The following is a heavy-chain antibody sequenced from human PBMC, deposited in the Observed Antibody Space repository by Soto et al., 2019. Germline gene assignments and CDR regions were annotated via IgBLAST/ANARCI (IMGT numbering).Heavy chain of an antibody. CDR2: VSAGCDMT. D-gene: IGHD2-15*01. CDR1: GFTFSSYA. J-gene: IGHJ6*02. V-gene: IGHV3-23*01. CDR3: ARGDRGGSGSPASYYYSGLNV. Sequence: DVHLLESGGHLVQPGGSLRLSCAASGFTFSSYAMSWVRQAPGKGLEWVSSVSAGCDMTYYSDSVKGRFTISRDNSNKVLFLQMNSLRIEDTALYYCARGDRGGSGSPASYYYSGLNVWGQGTAVTVSS.